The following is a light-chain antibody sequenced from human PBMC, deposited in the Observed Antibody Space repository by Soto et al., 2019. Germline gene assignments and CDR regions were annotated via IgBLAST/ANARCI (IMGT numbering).Light chain of an antibody. J-gene: IGLJ1*01. CDR1: SSDVGSSNL. CDR2: EGS. Sequence: QSVLTQPASVSGSLGQSITISCTGTSSDVGSSNLVSWYQQHPGKTPKLIIYEGSRRPSGVSGRFSGSMSGNAASLTISGLQAEDEADYYCCSFARSSTSYVFGTGTKVTVL. CDR3: CSFARSSTSYV. V-gene: IGLV2-23*01.